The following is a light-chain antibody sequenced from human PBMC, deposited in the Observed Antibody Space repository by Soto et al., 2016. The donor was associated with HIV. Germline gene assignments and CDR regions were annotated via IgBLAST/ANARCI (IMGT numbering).Light chain of an antibody. Sequence: SYELAQPPSVSVAPGKTATITCEGTNIGTKSVHWYQRKPGQAPVLVVFSNTARPSGIPERFSGSNSGNTATLTISRVEAGDEADYFCQVWDSISDHYVFGPGTEVTV. CDR1: NIGTKS. CDR3: QVWDSISDHYV. J-gene: IGLJ1*01. CDR2: SNT. V-gene: IGLV3-21*01.